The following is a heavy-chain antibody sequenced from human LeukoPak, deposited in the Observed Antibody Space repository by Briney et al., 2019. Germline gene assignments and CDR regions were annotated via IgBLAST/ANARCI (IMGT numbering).Heavy chain of an antibody. CDR3: ARTRIANDY. V-gene: IGHV4-61*02. CDR1: GGSISSGFYY. Sequence: PSETLSLTCTVSGGSISSGFYYWSWIRQPAGKGLEWIGRIYTSGSTNYNPSLNSRVTISVDTSKNQFSLKLSSVTAADTAVYYCARTRIANDYWGQGTLVTVSS. CDR2: IYTSGST. D-gene: IGHD2-15*01. J-gene: IGHJ4*02.